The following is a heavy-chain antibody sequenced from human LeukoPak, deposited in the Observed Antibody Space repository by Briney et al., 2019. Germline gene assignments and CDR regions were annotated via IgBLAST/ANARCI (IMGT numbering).Heavy chain of an antibody. J-gene: IGHJ4*02. CDR1: GFTFSTFA. Sequence: GGSLRLSCAASGFTFSTFAMTWVRQAPGKGLEWVSGIYGGGTTYYADSVKGRFTISRDNSKNTLYLQMNSLRAEDTALYYCATRPDGDYPSFDFWGQGTLVTVCS. V-gene: IGHV3-66*01. CDR2: IYGGGTT. CDR3: ATRPDGDYPSFDF. D-gene: IGHD4-17*01.